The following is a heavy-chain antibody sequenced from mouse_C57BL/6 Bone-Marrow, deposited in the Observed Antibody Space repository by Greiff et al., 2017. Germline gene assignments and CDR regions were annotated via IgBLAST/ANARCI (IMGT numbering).Heavy chain of an antibody. CDR2: IDPYDSYT. D-gene: IGHD1-1*01. CDR3: ASVILRDGYAMDY. Sequence: QVQLQQPGAELVRPGTSVKLSCKASGYNFTSYWMHWVKQRPGQGLEWIGVIDPYDSYTNYNPKLKGKATLTVDTSSSTAYMQLSSLTSEDSAVYYCASVILRDGYAMDYWGQGTSVTVSS. V-gene: IGHV1-59*01. CDR1: GYNFTSYW. J-gene: IGHJ4*01.